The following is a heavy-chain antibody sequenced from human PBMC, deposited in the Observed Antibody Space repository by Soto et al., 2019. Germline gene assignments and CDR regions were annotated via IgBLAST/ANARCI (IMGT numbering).Heavy chain of an antibody. J-gene: IGHJ6*03. V-gene: IGHV3-9*01. D-gene: IGHD3-10*01. CDR1: GFIFDDYA. Sequence: EVQLVESGGGLVQPGRSLRLSCAASGFIFDDYAMHWVRQPPGKGLEWVSGISWNSVTIGYADSVKGRFTISRDNAKNSLYLQMNSLRAEDTALYYCAKSLHRPRGYGSGSHPIYYYYYYMDVWGKGTTVTVSS. CDR2: ISWNSVTI. CDR3: AKSLHRPRGYGSGSHPIYYYYYYMDV.